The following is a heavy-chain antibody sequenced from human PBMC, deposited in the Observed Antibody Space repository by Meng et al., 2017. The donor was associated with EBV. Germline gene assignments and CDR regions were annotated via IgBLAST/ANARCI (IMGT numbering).Heavy chain of an antibody. CDR2: VETKTSKYAT. V-gene: IGHV3-73*01. J-gene: IGHJ4*02. D-gene: IGHD3-16*01. CDR1: GFLFRDSA. CDR3: WGDLNYGSY. Sequence: VHVVGSGGGLVQQGGSMTLSCVSSGFLFRDSAMHWVRQDSGKGLEWVGRVETKTSKYATAYAASVKGRFSVSRDDSKNMVFLEMNSLKTEDTARYYCWGDLNYGSYWGQGTLVTVSS.